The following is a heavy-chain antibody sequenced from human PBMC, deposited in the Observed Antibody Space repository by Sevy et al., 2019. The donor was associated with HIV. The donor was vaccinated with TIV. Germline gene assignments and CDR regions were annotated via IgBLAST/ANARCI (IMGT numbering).Heavy chain of an antibody. CDR1: GGSFSGYY. CDR3: ARGQWEHPF. V-gene: IGHV4-34*01. J-gene: IGHJ4*02. Sequence: SETLSLTCAVYGGSFSGYYWTWIRQPPGKGLDWIGESMPDGITNSNPSLKSRVTISIDTSKNQFSLKAKSVTAADTAIYYCARGQWEHPFWGQGTQVTVSS. CDR2: SMPDGIT. D-gene: IGHD1-26*01.